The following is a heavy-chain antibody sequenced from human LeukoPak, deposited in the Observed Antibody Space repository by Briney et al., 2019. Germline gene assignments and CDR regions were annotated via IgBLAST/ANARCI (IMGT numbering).Heavy chain of an antibody. CDR1: GGSISSYY. D-gene: IGHD3-10*01. CDR3: ARLATMVRGVITAVFDY. J-gene: IGHJ4*02. Sequence: SETLSLTCTVSGGSISSYYGSWIRQPPGEGLEWIGYIYSSGSTNYTHSLKSRVTISVDTSKNPFSLKLSSVTAADTAVYYCARLATMVRGVITAVFDYWGQGTLVTVSS. CDR2: IYSSGST. V-gene: IGHV4-4*09.